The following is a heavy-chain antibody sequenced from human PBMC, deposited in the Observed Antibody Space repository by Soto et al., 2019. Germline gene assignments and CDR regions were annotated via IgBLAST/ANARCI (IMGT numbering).Heavy chain of an antibody. V-gene: IGHV1-18*01. D-gene: IGHD3-22*01. CDR3: ARALYYYDNSGLAY. Sequence: QVRLEQSGPEVKKTGASVKVSCKASGYTFTSYGISWVRQAPGQGLEWMGWINIYSGDANYAQSFPDRVTLTRDTSTNTVYLEMRTLRSDDTAVYYCARALYYYDNSGLAYWGQGTLGTVSS. CDR2: INIYSGDA. CDR1: GYTFTSYG. J-gene: IGHJ4*02.